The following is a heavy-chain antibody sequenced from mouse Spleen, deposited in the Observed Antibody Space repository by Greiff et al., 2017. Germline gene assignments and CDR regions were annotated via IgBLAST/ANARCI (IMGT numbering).Heavy chain of an antibody. CDR3: AREGLGRRRGLDY. V-gene: IGHV5-16*01. CDR1: GFTFSDYY. J-gene: IGHJ2*01. CDR2: INYDGSST. D-gene: IGHD3-3*01. Sequence: EVKVVESEGGLVQPGSSMKLSCTASGFTFSDYYMAWVRQVPEKGLEWVANINYDGSSTYYLDSLKSRFIISRDNAKNILYLQMSSLKSEDTATYYCAREGLGRRRGLDYWGQGTTLTVSS.